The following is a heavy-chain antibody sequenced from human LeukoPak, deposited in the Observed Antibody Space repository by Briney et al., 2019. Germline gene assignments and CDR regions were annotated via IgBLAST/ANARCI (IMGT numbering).Heavy chain of an antibody. Sequence: PGGSLRLSCAASGFTFTSYGMHWVRQAPGTGLEWVAFIRYDGSNKYYADSVKGRFTISRDNSKNTLYLQMNSLRAEETAVYYCAKDSTPDYYDSSGYFDYWGQGTLVTVSS. CDR3: AKDSTPDYYDSSGYFDY. CDR2: IRYDGSNK. CDR1: GFTFTSYG. D-gene: IGHD3-22*01. V-gene: IGHV3-30*02. J-gene: IGHJ4*02.